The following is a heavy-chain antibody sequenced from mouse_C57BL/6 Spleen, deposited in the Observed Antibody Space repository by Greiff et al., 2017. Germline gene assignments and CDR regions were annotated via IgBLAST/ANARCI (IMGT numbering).Heavy chain of an antibody. V-gene: IGHV1-39*01. J-gene: IGHJ2*01. CDR1: GYSFTDYN. D-gene: IGHD1-1*01. CDR2: INPNYGTT. Sequence: VQLQQSGPELVKPGASVKISCKASGYSFTDYNMNWVKQSNGKSLEWIGVINPNYGTTSYNQKFKGKATLTVDQSPSTAYMQLNSLTSEDSAVEYCARFGFITTVVAPYYFDYWGQGTTLTVSS. CDR3: ARFGFITTVVAPYYFDY.